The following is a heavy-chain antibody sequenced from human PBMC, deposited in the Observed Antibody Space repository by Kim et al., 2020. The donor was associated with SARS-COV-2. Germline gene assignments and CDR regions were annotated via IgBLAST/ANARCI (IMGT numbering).Heavy chain of an antibody. J-gene: IGHJ4*02. CDR2: INVGNDNT. D-gene: IGHD3-22*01. Sequence: ASVKVSCKASGYTFTSYAMHWVRQAPGQRLEWMGWINVGNDNTKYSQKFQGRVTFTRDTSAGTAYMDLSSLTSEDTAVYYRARASGNSGYYPNDYWGQGTLVTVSS. CDR1: GYTFTSYA. V-gene: IGHV1-3*01. CDR3: ARASGNSGYYPNDY.